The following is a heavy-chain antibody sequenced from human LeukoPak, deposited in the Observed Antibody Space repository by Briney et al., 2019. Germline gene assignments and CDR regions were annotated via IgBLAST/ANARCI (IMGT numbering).Heavy chain of an antibody. CDR1: GGSFSGYY. J-gene: IGHJ4*02. CDR2: INHSGST. V-gene: IGHV4-34*01. CDR3: ARRVTIFGVDHGLD. D-gene: IGHD3-3*01. Sequence: SETLSLTCAVYGGSFSGYYWSWIRQPPGKGLEWIGEINHSGSTNYNPSLQSRVTVSVDVSKNHFSLKLSSVTAADTAVYYCARRVTIFGVDHGLDWGQGTLVTVSS.